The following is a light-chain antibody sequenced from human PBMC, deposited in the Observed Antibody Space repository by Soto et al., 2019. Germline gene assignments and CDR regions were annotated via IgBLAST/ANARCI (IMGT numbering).Light chain of an antibody. V-gene: IGKV1-27*01. J-gene: IGKJ1*01. CDR3: ENYYCCLWT. CDR2: AAS. Sequence: DIQMTQSPSSLSASVGDRVTFSCRASQGITNHLAWYQQKPGKVPKLLNYAASTLHSGVPSRFSGSGSVTDFTLANSGLQPDYVATYDGENYYCCLWTFGQGTNVES. CDR1: QGITNH.